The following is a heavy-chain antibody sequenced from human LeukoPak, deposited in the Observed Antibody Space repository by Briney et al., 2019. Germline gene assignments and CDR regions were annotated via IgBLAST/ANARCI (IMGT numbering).Heavy chain of an antibody. CDR3: ARSSASCCDY. D-gene: IGHD2-2*01. J-gene: IGHJ4*02. Sequence: GGSLRLSCAASGFIFSNYAMSWLRQAPGKGLVWVSRINGDGSSTSYADSVKGRFTISRDNAKNTLYLEMNSLSAEDTAVYYCARSSASCCDYWGPGTLVTVSS. V-gene: IGHV3-74*01. CDR1: GFIFSNYA. CDR2: INGDGSST.